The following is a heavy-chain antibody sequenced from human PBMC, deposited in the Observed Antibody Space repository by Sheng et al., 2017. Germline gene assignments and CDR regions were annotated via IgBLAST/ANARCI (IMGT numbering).Heavy chain of an antibody. Sequence: QVQLVQSGAEVKKPGASVKVSCKVSGHSLIELSMHWVRQAPGKGLEWMGGFDPEDGETINEQKFQGRVTMTEDTSTDTAYMELSSLRSEDTAVYYCATSLPEASLVGGNNYYYGMDVWDQGP. V-gene: IGHV1-24*01. CDR2: FDPEDGET. CDR3: ATSLPEASLVGGNNYYYGMDV. D-gene: IGHD2-15*01. J-gene: IGHJ6*02. CDR1: GHSLIELS.